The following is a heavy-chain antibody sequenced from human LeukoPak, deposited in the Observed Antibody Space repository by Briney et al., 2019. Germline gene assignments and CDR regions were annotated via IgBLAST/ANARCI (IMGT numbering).Heavy chain of an antibody. Sequence: ASVKVSCKASGYTFTGYYMHWVRQAPGQGLEWMGWINPNSGGTNYAQKFQGRVTMTRDTSISTAYMELSRLRSDDTAVYYCARDLGDGYNYDGDHWGQGTLVTVSS. CDR1: GYTFTGYY. V-gene: IGHV1-2*02. J-gene: IGHJ4*02. CDR3: ARDLGDGYNYDGDH. D-gene: IGHD5-24*01. CDR2: INPNSGGT.